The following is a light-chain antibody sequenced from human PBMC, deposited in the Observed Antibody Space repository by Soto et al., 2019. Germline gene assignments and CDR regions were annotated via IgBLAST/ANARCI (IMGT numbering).Light chain of an antibody. Sequence: IQMTQSPSSLSASIGDRVTITCRASQGVGSSLAWYQQKPGKAPKSLIYGASSLQSRVPSRFSGSGSGTDFTLTISSLQPEDFATYYCQQYEPYPTFGGGTKVEIK. V-gene: IGKV1D-16*01. J-gene: IGKJ4*01. CDR1: QGVGSS. CDR2: GAS. CDR3: QQYEPYPT.